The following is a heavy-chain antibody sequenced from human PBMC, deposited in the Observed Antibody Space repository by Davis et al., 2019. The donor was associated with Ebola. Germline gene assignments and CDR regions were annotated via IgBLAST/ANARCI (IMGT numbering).Heavy chain of an antibody. J-gene: IGHJ4*02. Sequence: ASVKVSCKASGYTFSDYGITWVRQAPGQGLEWMGWINPNNGDTKLAQRFQGRVTMTRDTSASTVYMEVSSLRSEDTAVYYCARDTPTQWGGADYWGQGTLVTVSS. CDR1: GYTFSDYG. CDR3: ARDTPTQWGGADY. V-gene: IGHV1-18*01. CDR2: INPNNGDT. D-gene: IGHD1-26*01.